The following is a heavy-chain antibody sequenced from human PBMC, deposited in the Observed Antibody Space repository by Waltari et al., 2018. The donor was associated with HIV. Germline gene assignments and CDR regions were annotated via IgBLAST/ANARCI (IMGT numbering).Heavy chain of an antibody. CDR3: ARLAVAGGGMDV. CDR2: IWYDGSNK. Sequence: QVQLVESGGGVVQPGRSLRLSCAASGFTFSRYGMHWVRQAPGKGLEWVAVIWYDGSNKYYADSVKGRFTISRDNSKNTLYLQMNSLRAEDTAVYYCARLAVAGGGMDVWGQGTTVTVSS. D-gene: IGHD6-19*01. CDR1: GFTFSRYG. V-gene: IGHV3-33*01. J-gene: IGHJ6*02.